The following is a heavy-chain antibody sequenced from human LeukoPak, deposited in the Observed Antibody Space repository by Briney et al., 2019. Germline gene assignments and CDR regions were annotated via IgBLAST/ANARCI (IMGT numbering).Heavy chain of an antibody. CDR2: INSDGSST. J-gene: IGHJ4*02. D-gene: IGHD3-10*01. CDR3: ARDPSMVRGAFDY. Sequence: GGSLRLSCAASGFTFSTYWMHWVRQAPGEGLVWVSRINSDGSSTSYADSVKGRFTISRDNAKNTLYLQMNSLRAEDTAVYFCARDPSMVRGAFDYWGQGTLVTVSS. CDR1: GFTFSTYW. V-gene: IGHV3-74*01.